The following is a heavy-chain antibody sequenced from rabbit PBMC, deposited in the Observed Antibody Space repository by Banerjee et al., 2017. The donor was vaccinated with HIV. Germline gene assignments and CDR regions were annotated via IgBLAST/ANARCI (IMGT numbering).Heavy chain of an antibody. CDR3: ARDLAGVIGWNFGL. V-gene: IGHV1S45*01. CDR1: GFDFSSYW. Sequence: QEQLKETGGGLVQPGGSLTLSCKASGFDFSSYWMGWVRQAPGKGLEWIACIVAGDGSTYYASWAKGRFTISKTSSTTVTLQMTSLTAADTATYFCARDLAGVIGWNFGLWGPGTLVTVS. J-gene: IGHJ4*01. D-gene: IGHD4-1*01. CDR2: IVAGDGST.